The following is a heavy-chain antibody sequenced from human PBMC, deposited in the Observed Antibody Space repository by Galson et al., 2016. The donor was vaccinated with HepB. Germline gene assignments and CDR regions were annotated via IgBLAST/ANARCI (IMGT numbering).Heavy chain of an antibody. CDR2: INPSAGRA. J-gene: IGHJ6*02. CDR3: ASGGYCSTDACYFYDALDV. V-gene: IGHV1-46*01. D-gene: IGHD2-2*01. Sequence: SVKVSCKASGYTFTSYAISWVRQVPGQGLEWMGTINPSAGRANYAQKFQGRVFMTSDTSTDTVYMEHNSLSPEDAAVHYCASGGYCSTDACYFYDALDVWGQGTTITVSS. CDR1: GYTFTSYA.